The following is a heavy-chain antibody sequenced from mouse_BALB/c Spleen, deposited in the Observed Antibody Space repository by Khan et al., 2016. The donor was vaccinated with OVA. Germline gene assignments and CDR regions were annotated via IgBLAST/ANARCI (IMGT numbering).Heavy chain of an antibody. J-gene: IGHJ3*01. V-gene: IGHV1-77*01. Sequence: QVRLQQSGAELARPGASVKLSCKASGYTFTDYYINWVKQRTGQGLEWIGEIYPGSGNTYYNEKFKGKATLNADKSSSTAYMRCRVLPSEVFACFFCARRNYFGYTFAYWGQGTLVTVSA. CDR3: ARRNYFGYTFAY. D-gene: IGHD1-2*01. CDR1: GYTFTDYY. CDR2: IYPGSGNT.